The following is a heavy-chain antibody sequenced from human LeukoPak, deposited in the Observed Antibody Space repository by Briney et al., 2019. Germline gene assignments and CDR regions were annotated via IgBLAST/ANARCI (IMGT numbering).Heavy chain of an antibody. D-gene: IGHD2-21*02. J-gene: IGHJ6*02. CDR3: ARDWVDSKAYCGGDCYSDYYYGMDV. Sequence: GGSLRLSCVASGFTFGKYWMSWVRQAPGKGLEWVANIKLDGSEKNYVDSVKGRFTISRDNTKNSLYLQMNSLRDEDTAVYYCARDWVDSKAYCGGDCYSDYYYGMDVWGQGTTVTVSS. CDR1: GFTFGKYW. CDR2: IKLDGSEK. V-gene: IGHV3-7*01.